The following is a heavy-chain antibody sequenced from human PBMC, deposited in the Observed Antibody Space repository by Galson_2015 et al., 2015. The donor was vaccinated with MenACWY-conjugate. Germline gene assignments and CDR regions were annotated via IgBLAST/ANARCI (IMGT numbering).Heavy chain of an antibody. CDR1: GFTFDDKD. Sequence: SLRLSCAGSGFTFDDKDMHWVRQAPGKGLEWVSGISWDSGSIDYADSVKGRFTISRDNAKNSLYLQISSLRAEDTALYYCAKSAEYSSGWYAIEYGGQGALVTVSS. V-gene: IGHV3-9*01. CDR3: AKSAEYSSGWYAIEY. D-gene: IGHD6-19*01. J-gene: IGHJ4*02. CDR2: ISWDSGSI.